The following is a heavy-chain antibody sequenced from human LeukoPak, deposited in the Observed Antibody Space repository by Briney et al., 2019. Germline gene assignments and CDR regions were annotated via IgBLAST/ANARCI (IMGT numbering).Heavy chain of an antibody. CDR3: ARDYWWNYDY. CDR2: ISKDGSDK. V-gene: IGHV3-30-3*01. Sequence: GGSLRLSCAASGFTFSDYAMHWVRQAPGKGLEWVAVISKDGSDKYYPGSVRGRFTISRDNSKNTIYLQKDSLRAEDTAIYYCARDYWWNYDYWGQGTLVTVSS. D-gene: IGHD1-7*01. J-gene: IGHJ4*02. CDR1: GFTFSDYA.